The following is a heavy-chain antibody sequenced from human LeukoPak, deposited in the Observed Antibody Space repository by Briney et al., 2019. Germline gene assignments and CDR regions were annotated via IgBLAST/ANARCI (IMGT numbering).Heavy chain of an antibody. CDR2: ISAYNGNT. V-gene: IGHV1-18*01. CDR3: ARGADCSSTSCYTTRRNWFDP. Sequence: GASVKVSCKASGYIFISYGISWVRQAPGQGLEWMGWISAYNGNTNYAQKLQGRVTMTTDTSTSTAYMELRSLRSDDTALYYCARGADCSSTSCYTTRRNWFDPWGQGTLVTVSS. CDR1: GYIFISYG. J-gene: IGHJ5*02. D-gene: IGHD2-2*02.